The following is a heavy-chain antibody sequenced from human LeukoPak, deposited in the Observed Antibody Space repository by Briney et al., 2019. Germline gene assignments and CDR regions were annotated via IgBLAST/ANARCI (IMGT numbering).Heavy chain of an antibody. D-gene: IGHD3-10*01. J-gene: IGHJ4*02. Sequence: PGGSLRLSCAASGFTFSSYGMHWVRQAPGKGLEWVAVISYDGSNKYYADSVKGRFTISRDNSKNTLYLQMNSLRAEDTAVYYCAKVGRGSGSSYLDYWGQGTLVTVSS. CDR1: GFTFSSYG. V-gene: IGHV3-30*18. CDR3: AKVGRGSGSSYLDY. CDR2: ISYDGSNK.